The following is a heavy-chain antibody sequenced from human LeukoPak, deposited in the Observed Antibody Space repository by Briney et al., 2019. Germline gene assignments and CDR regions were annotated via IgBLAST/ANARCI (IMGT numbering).Heavy chain of an antibody. V-gene: IGHV3-48*04. CDR2: ISSSGSTI. CDR1: GFTFSSYT. Sequence: PGGSLRLSCAASGFTFSSYTMNWVRQAPGKGLEWVSYISSSGSTIYYADSVKGRFTISRDNAKNSLYLQMNSLRAEDTAVYYCARGVGAWSYYYYYMDVWGKGTTVTISS. D-gene: IGHD3-10*01. CDR3: ARGVGAWSYYYYYMDV. J-gene: IGHJ6*03.